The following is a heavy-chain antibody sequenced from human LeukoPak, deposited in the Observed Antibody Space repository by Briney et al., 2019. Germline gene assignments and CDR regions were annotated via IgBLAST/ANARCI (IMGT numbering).Heavy chain of an antibody. CDR3: ARGYYYDSSGYRNYYYYYMDV. V-gene: IGHV1-2*02. CDR1: GYTFTNYY. Sequence: ASVKVSCKASGYTFTNYYMHWVRQAPGQGLEWMGWINANSGDTNYAQEFQGRVTMTRDTSISTASMELNRLRSDDTAVYYCARGYYYDSSGYRNYYYYYMDVWGKGTTVTVSS. J-gene: IGHJ6*03. CDR2: INANSGDT. D-gene: IGHD3-22*01.